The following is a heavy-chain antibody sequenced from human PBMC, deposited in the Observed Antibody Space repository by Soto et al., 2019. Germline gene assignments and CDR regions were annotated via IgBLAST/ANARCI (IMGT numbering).Heavy chain of an antibody. Sequence: SETLSLTCTVSGGSISSVGYYWSWNRQHPGKGLEWIGYIYYSGSTYYNPSLKSRVTISVDTSKNQFSLKLSSVTAADTAVYYCARSGYSYGPNPLLYWGQGTLVTVSS. CDR1: GGSISSVGYY. V-gene: IGHV4-31*03. D-gene: IGHD5-18*01. CDR3: ARSGYSYGPNPLLY. J-gene: IGHJ4*02. CDR2: IYYSGST.